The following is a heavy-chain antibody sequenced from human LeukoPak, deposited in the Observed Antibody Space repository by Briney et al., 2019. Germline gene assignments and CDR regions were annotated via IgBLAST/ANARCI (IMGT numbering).Heavy chain of an antibody. CDR2: IYPGDSNT. Sequence: EESLKISCKGSGYSFTNYWIGWVRQMPGKGLEWMGIIYPGDSNTRYRPSFQGQVTISVDKSISTAYLQWSSLKASDTAMYYCARQDGNSKYYFDYWGQGTLVTVSS. V-gene: IGHV5-51*01. CDR3: ARQDGNSKYYFDY. J-gene: IGHJ4*02. D-gene: IGHD1-1*01. CDR1: GYSFTNYW.